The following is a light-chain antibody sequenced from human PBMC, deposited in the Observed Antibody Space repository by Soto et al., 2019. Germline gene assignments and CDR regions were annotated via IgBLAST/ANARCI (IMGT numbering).Light chain of an antibody. V-gene: IGKV2-28*01. CDR2: LGS. CDR1: QSLLHSNGYNY. J-gene: IGKJ2*01. CDR3: IQALQTPPGNT. Sequence: DIVMTQSPLSLPVTPGEPASISCRSSQSLLHSNGYNYLDWYLQKPGQSPQLLIYLGSNRASGDPDRFSGSGSGTDFTLKISRVEAEDVGVYYCIQALQTPPGNTFGQGTKLEIK.